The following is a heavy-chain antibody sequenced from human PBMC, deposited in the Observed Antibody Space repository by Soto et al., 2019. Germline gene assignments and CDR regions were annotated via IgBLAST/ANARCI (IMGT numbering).Heavy chain of an antibody. Sequence: QVQLQESGPGLVKPSETLSLTCAVSGYSISSGYYWGWIRQPPGKGLEWIGSIYHSGSTYYNPSLKSRVTISVDTSKNQFSLKLSSVTAADTAVYYCARDPYYYDSSGYFHWGQGTLVTVSS. V-gene: IGHV4-38-2*02. J-gene: IGHJ4*02. D-gene: IGHD3-22*01. CDR2: IYHSGST. CDR3: ARDPYYYDSSGYFH. CDR1: GYSISSGYY.